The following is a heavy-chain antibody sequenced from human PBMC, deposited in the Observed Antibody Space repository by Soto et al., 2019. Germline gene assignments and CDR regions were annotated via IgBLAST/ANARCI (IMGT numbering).Heavy chain of an antibody. J-gene: IGHJ6*02. V-gene: IGHV4-31*03. Sequence: PSETLSLTCTVSGGSISSGGYYWSWIRQHPGKGLEWIGYIYYSGSTYYNPSLKSRVTISVDTSKNQFSLKLSSVTAADTAVYYCARGSPYDFWSGYYDYYYYGMDVWGQGTTVTVSS. CDR3: ARGSPYDFWSGYYDYYYYGMDV. CDR1: GGSISSGGYY. CDR2: IYYSGST. D-gene: IGHD3-3*01.